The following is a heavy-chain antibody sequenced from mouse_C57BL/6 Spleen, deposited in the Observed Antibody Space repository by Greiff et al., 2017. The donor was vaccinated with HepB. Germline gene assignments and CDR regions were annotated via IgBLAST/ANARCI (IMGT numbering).Heavy chain of an antibody. CDR1: GFTFSSYG. CDR2: ISSGGSYT. Sequence: EVKLVESGGDLVKPGGSLKLSCAASGFTFSSYGMSWVRQTPDKRLEWVATISSGGSYTYYPDSVKGRFTISRDNAKNTLYLQMSSLKSEDTAMYYCARHEGNSYFDYWGQGTTLTVSS. J-gene: IGHJ2*01. D-gene: IGHD2-1*01. V-gene: IGHV5-6*01. CDR3: ARHEGNSYFDY.